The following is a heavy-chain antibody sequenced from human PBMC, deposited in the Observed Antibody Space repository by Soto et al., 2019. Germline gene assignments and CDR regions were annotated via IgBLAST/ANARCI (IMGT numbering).Heavy chain of an antibody. CDR3: ARLPYCSSTSCYRSFNYYYYGMDV. CDR1: GVTFSTYA. J-gene: IGHJ6*02. Sequence: SVKVSCKASGVTFSTYAINWVRQAPGQGLEWMGGIIPIFGTANYAQKFQGRVTITADESTSTAYMELSSLRSEDTAVYYCARLPYCSSTSCYRSFNYYYYGMDVWGQGTTVTVSS. V-gene: IGHV1-69*13. D-gene: IGHD2-2*02. CDR2: IIPIFGTA.